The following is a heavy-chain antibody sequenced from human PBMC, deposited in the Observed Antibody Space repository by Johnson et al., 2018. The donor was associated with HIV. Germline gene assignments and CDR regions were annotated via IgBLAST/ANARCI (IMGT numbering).Heavy chain of an antibody. D-gene: IGHD3-3*01. CDR2: IWYDGSNK. CDR1: GFTFSTYG. CDR3: ARDRVPDAFDI. V-gene: IGHV3-33*01. J-gene: IGHJ3*02. Sequence: VQLVESGGGVVQPGRSLRLSCVASGFTFSTYGMHWVRQAPGKGLEWVAVIWYDGSNKYYADSVKGRLTISRDNSKNTLYLQMNSLRAEDTAVYYCARDRVPDAFDIWGQGTMVTVSS.